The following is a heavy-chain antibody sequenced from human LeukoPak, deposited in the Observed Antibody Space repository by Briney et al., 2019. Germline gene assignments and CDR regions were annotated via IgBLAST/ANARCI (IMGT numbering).Heavy chain of an antibody. CDR1: GGTFSNYA. V-gene: IGHV1-69*05. D-gene: IGHD2-15*01. CDR3: ARASPRYCSGGSCYVGLYYYYGMDV. CDR2: LIPIFGTA. J-gene: IGHJ6*02. Sequence: SVKVSCKASGGTFSNYAISWVRQAPGQGLEWMGGLIPIFGTANYAQNFQGRVTITTDVSTSTAYMELSRLRSDDTAVYYCARASPRYCSGGSCYVGLYYYYGMDVWGQGTTVTVSS.